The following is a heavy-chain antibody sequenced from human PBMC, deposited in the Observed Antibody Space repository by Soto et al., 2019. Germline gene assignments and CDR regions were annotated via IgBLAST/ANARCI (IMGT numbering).Heavy chain of an antibody. V-gene: IGHV4-39*07. CDR3: ARGRRLRYFDWPFDY. Sequence: PSETLSLTCTVSGGSVSSGSYYWSWIRQPPGNRLEGIGEVNHSGSTNYTPSLKSRVTISVDTSKNQFSLKLSSVTAADTAVYYCARGRRLRYFDWPFDYWGQGTLVTVSS. CDR2: VNHSGST. D-gene: IGHD3-9*01. J-gene: IGHJ4*02. CDR1: GGSVSSGSYY.